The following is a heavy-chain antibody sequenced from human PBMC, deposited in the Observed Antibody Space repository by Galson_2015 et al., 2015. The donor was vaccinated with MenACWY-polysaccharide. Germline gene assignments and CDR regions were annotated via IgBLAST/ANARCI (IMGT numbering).Heavy chain of an antibody. D-gene: IGHD4-23*01. CDR1: GFTFSGYW. CDR3: ARDAYGGCFDY. J-gene: IGHJ4*02. Sequence: RLSCAASGFTFSGYWMPWLRPAPGQGPEWVANVKGDGSEKYFLDSVKGRFTIGRDNADNSLFLQMNSLRVEDTAVYYCARDAYGGCFDYWGQGVLVTVSS. CDR2: VKGDGSEK. V-gene: IGHV3-7*01.